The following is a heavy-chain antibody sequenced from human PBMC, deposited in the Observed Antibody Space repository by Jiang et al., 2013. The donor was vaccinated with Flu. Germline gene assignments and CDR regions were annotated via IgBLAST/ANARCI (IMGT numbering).Heavy chain of an antibody. CDR3: ASDMVQGPGGFDP. CDR1: GGSISSGGYY. CDR2: IYYSGST. V-gene: IGHV4-31*03. D-gene: IGHD3-10*01. Sequence: LTCTVSGGSISSGGYYWSWIRQHPGKGLEWIGYIYYSGSTYYNPSLKSRVTISVDTSKNQFSLKLSSVTAADTAVYYCASDMVQGPGGFDPWGQGTLVTVSS. J-gene: IGHJ5*02.